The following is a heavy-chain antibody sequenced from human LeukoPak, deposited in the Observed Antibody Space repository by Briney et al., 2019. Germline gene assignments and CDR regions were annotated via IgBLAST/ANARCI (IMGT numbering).Heavy chain of an antibody. Sequence: QPGGSLRLSCAASGFTLSSYAMSWVRQAPGKGLEWVSAISGSGNTYHADSVKGRFTISRDSSKNTLFLQMNRLRPEDAAVYYCAKAPVTTCRGAYCYPFDYWGQGTLVTVSS. D-gene: IGHD2-21*01. CDR3: AKAPVTTCRGAYCYPFDY. V-gene: IGHV3-23*01. CDR1: GFTLSSYA. CDR2: ISGSGNT. J-gene: IGHJ4*02.